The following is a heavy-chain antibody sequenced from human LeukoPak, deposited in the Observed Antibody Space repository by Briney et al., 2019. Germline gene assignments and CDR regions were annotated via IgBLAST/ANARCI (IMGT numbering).Heavy chain of an antibody. CDR2: IYSGGST. Sequence: GGSLRLSCAASGFTVSSNYMSWVRQAPGKGLEWVSVIYSGGSTYYADSVKGRFTISRDNSKNTLYLQMNSLRAEDTAVYYCARETPPITIFGVVMGNAFDIWGQGTMVTVSS. J-gene: IGHJ3*02. D-gene: IGHD3-3*01. V-gene: IGHV3-66*01. CDR1: GFTVSSNY. CDR3: ARETPPITIFGVVMGNAFDI.